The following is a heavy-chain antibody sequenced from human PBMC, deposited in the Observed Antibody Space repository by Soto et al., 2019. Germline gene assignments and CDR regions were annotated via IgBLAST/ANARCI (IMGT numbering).Heavy chain of an antibody. CDR2: ISGSGSAI. CDR3: ATPIVDSSSGNYYFDV. Sequence: EMQLVESGGGLVQPGGSLRLSCAASRFTFTSHEMNWVRQAPGKGPEWLSYISGSGSAIYYADSVKGRFTISRDNARNSLYLQMNNLRGDDTAVYYCATPIVDSSSGNYYFDVWCGGTLVTVSS. V-gene: IGHV3-48*03. D-gene: IGHD3-22*01. CDR1: RFTFTSHE. J-gene: IGHJ2*01.